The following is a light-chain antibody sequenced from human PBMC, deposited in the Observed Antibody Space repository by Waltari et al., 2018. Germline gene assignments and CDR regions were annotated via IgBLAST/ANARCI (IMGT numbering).Light chain of an antibody. J-gene: IGLJ3*02. Sequence: QSVLTQPPSASGTPGQRVAISCSGSSSNIGSNFVYWYQQLPGTAPELLIYRNNQRPSGVPVRISGSKSGTSASLAVSRLRSEDEADFYCAAWDDSLSTWVFGGGTKLTVL. V-gene: IGLV1-47*01. CDR2: RNN. CDR1: SSNIGSNF. CDR3: AAWDDSLSTWV.